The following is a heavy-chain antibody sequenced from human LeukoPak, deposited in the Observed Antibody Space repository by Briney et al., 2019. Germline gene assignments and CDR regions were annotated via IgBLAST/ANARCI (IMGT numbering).Heavy chain of an antibody. V-gene: IGHV4-59*01. CDR2: IYYSGST. J-gene: IGHJ4*02. Sequence: SETLSLTCTVSGGSISSYYWSWIRQPPGQGLEWIGCIYYSGSTNYNPSLKSRVTIYVDTSKNQFSLKLSSVTAADTAVYYCARVLHYYDSGGLFSAAVRDYWGQGTLVTVSS. CDR1: GGSISSYY. D-gene: IGHD3-22*01. CDR3: ARVLHYYDSGGLFSAAVRDY.